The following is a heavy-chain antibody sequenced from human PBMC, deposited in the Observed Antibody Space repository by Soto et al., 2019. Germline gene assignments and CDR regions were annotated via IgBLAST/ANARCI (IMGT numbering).Heavy chain of an antibody. D-gene: IGHD5-12*01. V-gene: IGHV1-69*01. J-gene: IGHJ4*02. Sequence: QVQLVQSGAEVKKPGSSVQVSCKASGGGNLRDYRTTWVRQAPGQGLEWMGGIIPKLGSANYAQNFQGRVTITAGESTNTVYMELRSLRSEDTAVYYCAGGGGGYNFGAVYWGQGTPVTVSS. CDR1: GGGNLRDYR. CDR3: AGGGGGYNFGAVY. CDR2: IIPKLGSA.